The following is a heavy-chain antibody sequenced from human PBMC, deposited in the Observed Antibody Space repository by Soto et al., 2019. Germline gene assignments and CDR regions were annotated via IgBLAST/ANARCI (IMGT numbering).Heavy chain of an antibody. CDR1: GFTVSNYV. D-gene: IGHD2-15*01. Sequence: QVQLVESRGGVVQPGRSLRLSCTACGFTVSNYVIHWIRQAPGEGLKWVAGISVDVSNTHYTDSVKGRFTISIDNSKNPLYLPMDSLPTEETAVYYCAREAASIGHDGTFWHWGQGTLVTVSS. J-gene: IGHJ1*01. CDR2: ISVDVSNT. CDR3: AREAASIGHDGTFWH. V-gene: IGHV3-30-3*01.